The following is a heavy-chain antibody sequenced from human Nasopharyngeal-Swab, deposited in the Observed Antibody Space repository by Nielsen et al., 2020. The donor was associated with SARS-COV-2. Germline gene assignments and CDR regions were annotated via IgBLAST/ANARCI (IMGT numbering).Heavy chain of an antibody. V-gene: IGHV3-30*01. J-gene: IGHJ5*02. CDR3: ARDYYDSSGYYNNWFDP. D-gene: IGHD3-22*01. Sequence: DSVKGRFTISRDNSKNTLYLQMNSLRAEDTAVYYCARDYYDSSGYYNNWFDPWGQGTLVTVSS.